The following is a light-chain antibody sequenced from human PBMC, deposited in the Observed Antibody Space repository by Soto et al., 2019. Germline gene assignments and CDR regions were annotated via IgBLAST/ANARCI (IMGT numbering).Light chain of an antibody. CDR1: SGSIANNY. V-gene: IGLV6-57*04. Sequence: NFMLTQPHSVSESPGKTLSSSYTRSSGSIANNYVQWYKQRPGSAPTTVIYENNQRLSGVPDRFSGSTDGSSNSASLTISGLQTEDEADYYCQSYDSDFVVFGGGTKLTVL. CDR3: QSYDSDFVV. J-gene: IGLJ2*01. CDR2: ENN.